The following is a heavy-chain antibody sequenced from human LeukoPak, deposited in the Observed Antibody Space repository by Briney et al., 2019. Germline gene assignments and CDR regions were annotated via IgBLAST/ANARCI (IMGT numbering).Heavy chain of an antibody. D-gene: IGHD3-3*01. CDR1: GFTFSSYA. J-gene: IGHJ4*02. Sequence: GGSLRLSCAASGFTFSSYAMNWVRQAPGKGLEWVSSISGSGGSTFYADFVKGRFTISRDNSKNTLYLQMNSLRAEDTAVYYCAKGEDFWSGYYDYWGQGTLVAVSS. V-gene: IGHV3-23*01. CDR2: ISGSGGST. CDR3: AKGEDFWSGYYDY.